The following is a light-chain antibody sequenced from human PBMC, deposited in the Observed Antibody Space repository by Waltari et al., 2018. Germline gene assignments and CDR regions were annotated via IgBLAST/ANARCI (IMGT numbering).Light chain of an antibody. Sequence: DFVMTQFLDSLAVSLGERATINCKSSQSVLYSSDSTNYLGWYQQQPGQPPKLLIYWASTRESVIPDRFSGSGCGTDVTLTISSLQDDDGAVYYCQQYYSVPVTFGPGTKVDIK. J-gene: IGKJ3*01. CDR3: QQYYSVPVT. CDR2: WAS. V-gene: IGKV4-1*01. CDR1: QSVLYSSDSTNY.